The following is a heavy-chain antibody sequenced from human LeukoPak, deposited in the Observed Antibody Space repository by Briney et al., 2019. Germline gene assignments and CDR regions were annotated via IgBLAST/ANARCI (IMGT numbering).Heavy chain of an antibody. CDR1: GESFSAYF. CDR2: IDHRGSS. D-gene: IGHD6-13*01. J-gene: IGHJ4*03. CDR3: ATRSSSLAAAGCFDD. V-gene: IGHV4-34*01. Sequence: SETLSLTCAVHGESFSAYFWSWIRQVPGKGLEWIGEIDHRGSSNYNPPLKSRATISVDTSKNHFSLSLTSVTAADTAVYYCATRSSSLAAAGCFDDWGQGTVVTVSS.